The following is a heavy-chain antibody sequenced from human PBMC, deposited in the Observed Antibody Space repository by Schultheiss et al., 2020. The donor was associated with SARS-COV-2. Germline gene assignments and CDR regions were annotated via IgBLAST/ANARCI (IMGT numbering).Heavy chain of an antibody. J-gene: IGHJ6*02. CDR3: ARRQWSPGDYYYGMDV. Sequence: GGSLRLSCAASGFTFTSYTMHWVRQAPGKGLEWVSVISHGGSERHYGDSVKGRFSISRDNSKDTLLLQMDSLRPDDTGVYYCARRQWSPGDYYYGMDVWGQGTTVTVSS. V-gene: IGHV3-30*04. CDR2: ISHGGSER. CDR1: GFTFTSYT. D-gene: IGHD2-15*01.